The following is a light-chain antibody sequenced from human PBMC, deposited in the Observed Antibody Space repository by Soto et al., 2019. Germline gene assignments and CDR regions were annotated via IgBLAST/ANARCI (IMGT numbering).Light chain of an antibody. CDR3: QQYGSSGT. CDR1: QSVSSN. Sequence: EIVMTESPATLSVSPGETATLSCRASQSVSSNLAWYQQKPGQAPRLLIYGASNRATGIPDRFSGSGSGTEFTLTIRRLEPEDFAVYYCQQYGSSGTFGQGTKVDIK. V-gene: IGKV3-20*01. CDR2: GAS. J-gene: IGKJ1*01.